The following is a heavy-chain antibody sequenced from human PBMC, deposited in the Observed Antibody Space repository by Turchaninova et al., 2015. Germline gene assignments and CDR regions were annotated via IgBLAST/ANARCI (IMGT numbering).Heavy chain of an antibody. Sequence: GDLGQPGGSLRLSCAASGFTFSSYAMTWVRQAPGKGLEWVSGLSGSGVSTYYADSVKGRFTISIDNPKNTPYLPMNNLRVEDTAIYCCAEFAGNFCSSTSCLFDSWGRGTPVTVSS. CDR3: AEFAGNFCSSTSCLFDS. CDR2: LSGSGVST. V-gene: IGHV3-23*01. D-gene: IGHD2-2*01. J-gene: IGHJ4*02. CDR1: GFTFSSYA.